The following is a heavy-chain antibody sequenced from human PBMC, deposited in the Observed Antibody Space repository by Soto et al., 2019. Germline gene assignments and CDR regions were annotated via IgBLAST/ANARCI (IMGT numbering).Heavy chain of an antibody. CDR2: ISSSSSTI. CDR1: GFTFSSYS. CDR3: ARDKPLTGYMSPFDY. D-gene: IGHD3-9*01. V-gene: IGHV3-48*02. Sequence: EVQLVESGGGLVKPGGSLRLSCAASGFTFSSYSMNWVRQAPGKGLEWVSYISSSSSTIYYADSVKGRFTISRDNAKNSLYLQMNSLRDEDTAVYYCARDKPLTGYMSPFDYWGQGTLVTVSS. J-gene: IGHJ4*02.